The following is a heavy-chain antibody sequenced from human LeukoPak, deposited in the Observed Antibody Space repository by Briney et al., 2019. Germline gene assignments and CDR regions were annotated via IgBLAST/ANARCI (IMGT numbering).Heavy chain of an antibody. J-gene: IGHJ4*02. Sequence: PSETLSLTCTVSGGSIRSSYYYWGWIRQPPGKGLEWIGSIYDSGSTYYNPSLKSRVTISVDTSKNQFSLKLSSVTAADTAVYYCARLLDSSGYYPFDYWGQGTLVTVSS. D-gene: IGHD3-22*01. CDR3: ARLLDSSGYYPFDY. CDR2: IYDSGST. CDR1: GGSIRSSYYY. V-gene: IGHV4-39*07.